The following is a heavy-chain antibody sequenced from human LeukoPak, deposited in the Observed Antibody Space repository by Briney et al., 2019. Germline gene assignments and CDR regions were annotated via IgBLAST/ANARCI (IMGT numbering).Heavy chain of an antibody. J-gene: IGHJ5*02. CDR3: ARLGWRGANTMVRGVISLEAA. D-gene: IGHD3-10*01. CDR1: PYTFTGYY. CDR2: INPNSGGT. Sequence: SVKVSCTASPYTFTGYYMHWVRQAPVQGLEWMGWINPNSGGTNYAQKIRGRVTMTRDTSISTAYMELSRLRSDDTAVYYCARLGWRGANTMVRGVISLEAAWGQGTLVTVSS. V-gene: IGHV1-2*02.